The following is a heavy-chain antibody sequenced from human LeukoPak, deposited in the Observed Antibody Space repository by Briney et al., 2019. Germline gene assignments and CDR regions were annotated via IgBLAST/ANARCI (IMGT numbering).Heavy chain of an antibody. V-gene: IGHV3-30*18. D-gene: IGHD5-18*01. CDR2: ISYDGSNK. Sequence: GGSLRLSCAASGFTFSSYGMHWVRQTPGKGLEWVAVISYDGSNKYYADSVKGRFTISRDNSKNTLYLQMNSLRAEDTAVYYCAKDSRGYSYGFNPYYFDYWGQGTLVTVSP. J-gene: IGHJ4*02. CDR3: AKDSRGYSYGFNPYYFDY. CDR1: GFTFSSYG.